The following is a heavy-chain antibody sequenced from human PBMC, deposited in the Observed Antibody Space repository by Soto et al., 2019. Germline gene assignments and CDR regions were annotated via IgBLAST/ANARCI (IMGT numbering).Heavy chain of an antibody. V-gene: IGHV1-2*04. CDR2: VNPNSGDT. Sequence: QVQLVQSGAEVKKPGASVKVSCKASGYTFTAHYMHWVRQAPGQGLEWLGWVNPNSGDTQYAQKFQAWVTMSRDTSISTAYMELSRLRSDDTAVYYCARIGTTGTYYDAFDLWGQGTMVTDSS. D-gene: IGHD1-26*01. J-gene: IGHJ3*01. CDR3: ARIGTTGTYYDAFDL. CDR1: GYTFTAHY.